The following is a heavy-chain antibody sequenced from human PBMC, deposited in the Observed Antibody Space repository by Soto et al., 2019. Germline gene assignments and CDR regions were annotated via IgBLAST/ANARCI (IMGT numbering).Heavy chain of an antibody. D-gene: IGHD6-13*01. CDR2: IYTSGST. CDR3: ARGIGYSSSWYAIDYYSMDV. CDR1: GGSISSYY. Sequence: SETLSLTCTVSGGSISSYYWSWIRQPAGKGLEWIGLIYTSGSTNYNPSLKRRVTMSVDTTKIQFSLELSSVTAADTPVYYCARGIGYSSSWYAIDYYSMDVWSQGTTVTVSS. V-gene: IGHV4-4*07. J-gene: IGHJ6*02.